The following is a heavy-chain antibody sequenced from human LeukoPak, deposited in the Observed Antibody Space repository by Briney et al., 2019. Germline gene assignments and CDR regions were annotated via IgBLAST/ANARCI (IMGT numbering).Heavy chain of an antibody. J-gene: IGHJ4*02. CDR2: IYSGGST. D-gene: IGHD3-10*01. CDR3: ARVRYGSGSFDY. CDR1: GFTFSSYA. V-gene: IGHV3-66*01. Sequence: GGSLRLSCAASGFTFSSYAMSWVRQAPGKGLEWVSVIYSGGSTYYADSVKGRFTISRDNSKNTLYLQMNSLRAEDTAVYYCARVRYGSGSFDYWGQGTLVTVSS.